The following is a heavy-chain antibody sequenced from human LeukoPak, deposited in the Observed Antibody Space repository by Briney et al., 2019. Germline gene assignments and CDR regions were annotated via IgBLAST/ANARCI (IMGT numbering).Heavy chain of an antibody. Sequence: SETLSLTCAVSGGSISSGGYSWSWIRQPPGKGLEWIGYIYHSGSTYYNPSLKSRVTKSVDRSKNQFSLKLSSVTAADTAVYYCARGPPYDYVWGAIDYWGQGTLVTVSS. CDR2: IYHSGST. D-gene: IGHD3-16*01. CDR1: GGSISSGGYS. CDR3: ARGPPYDYVWGAIDY. J-gene: IGHJ4*02. V-gene: IGHV4-30-2*01.